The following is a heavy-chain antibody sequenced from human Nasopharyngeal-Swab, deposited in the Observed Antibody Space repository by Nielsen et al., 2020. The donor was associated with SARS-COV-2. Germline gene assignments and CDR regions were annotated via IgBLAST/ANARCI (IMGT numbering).Heavy chain of an antibody. V-gene: IGHV1-24*01. CDR2: FDPEAGET. Sequence: ASVKVSCKVSGSTLTEISMHWVRQAHGRGLEWMGGFDPEAGETIYAQKFQGRVTMTEDTSIGTAYMELRSLRSEDTAVYYCAASQWGEYFDYWGQGTLVSVSS. D-gene: IGHD3-16*01. J-gene: IGHJ4*02. CDR1: GSTLTEIS. CDR3: AASQWGEYFDY.